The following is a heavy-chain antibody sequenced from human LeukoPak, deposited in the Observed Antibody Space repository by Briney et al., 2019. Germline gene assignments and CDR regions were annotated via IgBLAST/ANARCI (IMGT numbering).Heavy chain of an antibody. D-gene: IGHD3-22*01. CDR1: GFTFSNYW. Sequence: GGSLRLSCAASGFTFSNYWISWVRQAPGKGLEWVANIKFDGSDKFYVDSVKGRFTISRDNAKNLLYLQMNSLRAEDTAVYFCARGPYYYDSSGSWVAFDIWGQGTMVTVSS. V-gene: IGHV3-7*04. J-gene: IGHJ3*02. CDR2: IKFDGSDK. CDR3: ARGPYYYDSSGSWVAFDI.